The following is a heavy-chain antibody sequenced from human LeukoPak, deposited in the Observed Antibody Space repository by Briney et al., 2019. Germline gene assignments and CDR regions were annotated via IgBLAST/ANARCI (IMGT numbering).Heavy chain of an antibody. CDR2: INHSGST. CDR3: ARGREWLDY. CDR1: GGSFSGYY. J-gene: IGHJ4*02. Sequence: TSETLSLTCAVYGGSFSGYYWSWIRQPPGKGLEWIGEINHSGSTNYNPSLKGRVTISVDTSKNQFSLKLSSVTAADTAVYYCARGREWLDYWGEGTLVTVSS. D-gene: IGHD6-19*01. V-gene: IGHV4-34*01.